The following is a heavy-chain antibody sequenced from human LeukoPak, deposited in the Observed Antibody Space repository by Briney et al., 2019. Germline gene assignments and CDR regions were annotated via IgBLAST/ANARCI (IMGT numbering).Heavy chain of an antibody. CDR1: GGSISSYY. Sequence: SETLSLTCTVSGGSISSYYWSWIRQPPGKGLEWLGYIYYSGSTNYNPSLKSRVTISVDTSKNQFSLKLSSVTAADTAVYYCARGAYSSSFGFDPWGQGTLVTVSS. D-gene: IGHD6-13*01. J-gene: IGHJ5*02. CDR2: IYYSGST. V-gene: IGHV4-59*01. CDR3: ARGAYSSSFGFDP.